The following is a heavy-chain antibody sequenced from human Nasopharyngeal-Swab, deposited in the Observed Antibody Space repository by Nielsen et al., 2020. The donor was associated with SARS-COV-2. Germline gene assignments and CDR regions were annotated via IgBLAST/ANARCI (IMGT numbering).Heavy chain of an antibody. D-gene: IGHD3-22*01. J-gene: IGHJ4*02. CDR3: ATVSREYDSRSGYFDY. Sequence: ASVKVSCKVSGYTLTELSMHWVRQAPGKGLEWMGGFDPEDGETIYAQKFQGRVTMTEDTSTDTAYMELSSLRSEDTAVYYCATVSREYDSRSGYFDYWGQGTLVTVSS. CDR2: FDPEDGET. V-gene: IGHV1-24*01. CDR1: GYTLTELS.